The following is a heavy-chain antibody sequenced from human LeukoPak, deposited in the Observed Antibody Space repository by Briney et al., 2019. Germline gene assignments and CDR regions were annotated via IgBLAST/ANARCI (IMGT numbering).Heavy chain of an antibody. V-gene: IGHV1-2*02. Sequence: ASVKVSCKASGYTFTGYYMHWARQAPGQGLEWMGWINPNSGGTNSAQKFQGRVTMTRDTSISTAYMELTRLRSDDTAVYYCARDRLSGAYSSTPDYWGQGTLVTVSS. CDR3: ARDRLSGAYSSTPDY. CDR1: GYTFTGYY. J-gene: IGHJ4*02. D-gene: IGHD6-13*01. CDR2: INPNSGGT.